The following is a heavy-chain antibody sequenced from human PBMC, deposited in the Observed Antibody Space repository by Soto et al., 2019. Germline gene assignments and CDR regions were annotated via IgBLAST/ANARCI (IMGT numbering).Heavy chain of an antibody. CDR3: AREVISDYSKGDASYYYYMDF. J-gene: IGHJ6*03. V-gene: IGHV4-39*07. CDR1: GGSISSSNYY. CDR2: IYYTGST. Sequence: PSETLSLTCTVSGGSISSSNYYWGCIRQPPGKGLEGIGSIYYTGSTYYNPSLKSRVTISVDTSKNQFSLKLSSVTAADTAVYYCAREVISDYSKGDASYYYYMDFWGKGTTVTVSS. D-gene: IGHD4-4*01.